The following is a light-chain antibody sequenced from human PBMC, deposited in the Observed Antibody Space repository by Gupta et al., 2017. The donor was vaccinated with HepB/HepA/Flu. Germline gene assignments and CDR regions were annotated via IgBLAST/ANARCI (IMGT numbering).Light chain of an antibody. CDR1: QTINKY. Sequence: EIVLTQSPATLSLSPGERATLSCRASQTINKYLAWYQQKPGQAPRLLIYDASSRATGIPGRFSGSGCGKDLTLTISTREQEDFAVYYCQQRAIWPPITFGQGTRVDIK. CDR2: DAS. J-gene: IGKJ5*01. CDR3: QQRAIWPPIT. V-gene: IGKV3-11*01.